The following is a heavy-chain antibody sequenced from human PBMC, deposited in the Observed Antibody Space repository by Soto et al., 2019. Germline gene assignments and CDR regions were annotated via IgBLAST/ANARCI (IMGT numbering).Heavy chain of an antibody. J-gene: IGHJ4*02. CDR3: ARDTWGGAYNLCH. CDR2: IYGGGDS. CDR1: GFSVSNSY. V-gene: IGHV3-66*01. Sequence: EVQLVESGGGLVQPGGSLRLSCAASGFSVSNSYMTWVRQAPGKGLEWVSNIYGGGDSFYSDSVKGRCTIPRDNSKNTLYLKMNSLKVESTAVYHWARDTWGGAYNLCHGGQGTLVTVSS. D-gene: IGHD1-26*01.